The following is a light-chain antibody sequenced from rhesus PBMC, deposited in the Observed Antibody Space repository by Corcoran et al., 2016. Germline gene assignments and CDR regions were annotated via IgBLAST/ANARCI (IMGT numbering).Light chain of an antibody. CDR3: LQYSSSPYS. Sequence: DIQMTQSPSSLSASVGATVTITCRASQSIRSWLDWYQQKPVKAPKLLVYKASSLQSGVPSRFRGSGSGTVFTLTISSLQTEDFATYYCLQYSSSPYSFGQGTKVEIK. CDR2: KAS. V-gene: IGKV1-22*01. J-gene: IGKJ2*01. CDR1: QSIRSW.